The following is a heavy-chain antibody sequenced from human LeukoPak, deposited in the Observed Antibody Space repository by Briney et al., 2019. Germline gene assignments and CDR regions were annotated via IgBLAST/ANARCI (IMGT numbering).Heavy chain of an antibody. D-gene: IGHD5-12*01. CDR3: AKDRTDYYFDY. J-gene: IGHJ4*02. Sequence: GGSLRLSCVGSKISFTNAWLSWVRQAPGRGLEWVSSISGSGGSTYYADSVKGRFTISRDNSKNTLYLQMNSLRAEDTAVYYCAKDRTDYYFDYWGQGTLVTVSS. CDR2: ISGSGGST. V-gene: IGHV3-23*01. CDR1: KISFTNAW.